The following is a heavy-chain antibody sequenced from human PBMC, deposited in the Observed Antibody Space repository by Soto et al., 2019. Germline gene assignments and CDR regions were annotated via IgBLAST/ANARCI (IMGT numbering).Heavy chain of an antibody. CDR1: GGTFGSYA. V-gene: IGHV1-69*12. J-gene: IGHJ6*02. Sequence: QVQLVQSGAEVKKPGSSVKVSCKASGGTFGSYAISWVRQAPGQGLEWMGGIIPIFGTADYAQKFQGRVTITADESTSTAYMELSSLRSEDTAVYYCASHSGSSPEGRYYYGMDVWGQGTTVTVSS. CDR3: ASHSGSSPEGRYYYGMDV. D-gene: IGHD1-26*01. CDR2: IIPIFGTA.